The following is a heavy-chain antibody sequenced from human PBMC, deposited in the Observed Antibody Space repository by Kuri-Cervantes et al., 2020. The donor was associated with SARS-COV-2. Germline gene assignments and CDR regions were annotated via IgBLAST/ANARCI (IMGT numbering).Heavy chain of an antibody. D-gene: IGHD7-27*01. J-gene: IGHJ4*02. CDR3: ARDLRLGKSLDY. CDR1: GGSISSGSYY. CDR2: IYTSGST. V-gene: IGHV4-61*09. Sequence: SETLSLTCTVSGGSISSGSYYWSWIRQPAGKGLEWIGYIYTSGSTNYNPSLKSRVTISVDTSKNQFSLKLSSVTAADTAVYYCARDLRLGKSLDYWGQGTLVTVSS.